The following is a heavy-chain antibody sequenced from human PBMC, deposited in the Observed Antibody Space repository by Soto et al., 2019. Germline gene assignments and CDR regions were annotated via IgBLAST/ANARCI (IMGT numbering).Heavy chain of an antibody. J-gene: IGHJ6*02. CDR3: AKPLSSGRSYYYYGMDV. V-gene: IGHV3-23*01. CDR2: ISGSGGST. D-gene: IGHD1-26*01. CDR1: GFTFSTYA. Sequence: HPVGSLRLSCAASGFTFSTYAMSWVRQAPGKGLEWVSAISGSGGSTYYADSVKGRFTVSRDNSKNTLSLQMNSLRAEDTAAYYCAKPLSSGRSYYYYGMDVWGQGTTVTVSS.